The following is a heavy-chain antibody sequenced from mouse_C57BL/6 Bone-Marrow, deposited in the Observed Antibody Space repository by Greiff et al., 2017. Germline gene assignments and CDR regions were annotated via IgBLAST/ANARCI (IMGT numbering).Heavy chain of an antibody. D-gene: IGHD2-3*01. CDR1: GFNIKDDY. CDR2: IDPENGDT. CDR3: TTAGEGLLLLEAMDY. V-gene: IGHV14-4*01. J-gene: IGHJ4*01. Sequence: EVKLQESGAELVRPGASVKLSCTASGFNIKDDYMHWVKQRPEQGLEWIGWIDPENGDTEYASKVQGRATIAADTSSNTAYLQISSLTSENTAVNYCTTAGEGLLLLEAMDYWGQGTSVTVSS.